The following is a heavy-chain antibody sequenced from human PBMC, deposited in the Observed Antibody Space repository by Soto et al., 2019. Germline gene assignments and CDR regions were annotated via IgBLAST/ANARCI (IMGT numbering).Heavy chain of an antibody. CDR2: ISWNSGSI. Sequence: EVQLVESGGGLVQPGRSLRLSCAASGFTFDDYAMPWVRQAPGKGLEWVSGISWNSGSIGYADSVKGRFTISRDNAKNSLYLQMNSLRAEDTASYYCAKDIYRKTRIAVAAADYWGQGTLVTVSS. CDR1: GFTFDDYA. J-gene: IGHJ4*02. V-gene: IGHV3-9*01. D-gene: IGHD6-19*01. CDR3: AKDIYRKTRIAVAAADY.